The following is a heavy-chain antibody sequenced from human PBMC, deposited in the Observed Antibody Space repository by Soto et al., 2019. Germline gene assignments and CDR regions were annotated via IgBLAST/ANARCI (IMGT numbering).Heavy chain of an antibody. D-gene: IGHD6-19*01. CDR2: INHSGST. CDR3: ATLPSFSSGWFGRGSVY. Sequence: SETLSLTCAVYCGSFSGYYWSWIRQPPGKGLEWIGEINHSGSTNYNPSLKSRVTISVDTSKNQFSLKLSSVTAADTAVYYCATLPSFSSGWFGRGSVYWGQGTLVTVSS. CDR1: CGSFSGYY. J-gene: IGHJ4*02. V-gene: IGHV4-34*01.